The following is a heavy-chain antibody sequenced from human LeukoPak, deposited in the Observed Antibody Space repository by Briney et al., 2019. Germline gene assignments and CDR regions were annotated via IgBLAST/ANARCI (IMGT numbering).Heavy chain of an antibody. CDR1: GGSISSYY. Sequence: PSETLSLTCTVSGGSISSYYWSWIRQPAGKGLEWIGRFSPGGSTNYNPSLKSRVTISVQTSKNQFSLKLSSVTAADTAVYYCARGLNRNDYGDYGYWGQGTLVTVSS. D-gene: IGHD4-17*01. V-gene: IGHV4-4*07. J-gene: IGHJ4*02. CDR3: ARGLNRNDYGDYGY. CDR2: FSPGGST.